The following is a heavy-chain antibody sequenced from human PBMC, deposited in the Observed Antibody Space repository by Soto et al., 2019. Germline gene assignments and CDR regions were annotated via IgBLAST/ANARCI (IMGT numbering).Heavy chain of an antibody. CDR1: GGTFSSYA. D-gene: IGHD3-22*01. CDR2: IIPIFGTA. V-gene: IGHV1-69*01. J-gene: IGHJ2*01. Sequence: QVQLVQSGAEVKKPGSSVKVSCKASGGTFSSYAISWVRQAPGQGLEWMGGIIPIFGTANYAQKFQVRVTITADESTSTAYMELSSLRSEDTAVYYCARGRGHYYDSSGRSSYWYFDLCGRGTLVTVSS. CDR3: ARGRGHYYDSSGRSSYWYFDL.